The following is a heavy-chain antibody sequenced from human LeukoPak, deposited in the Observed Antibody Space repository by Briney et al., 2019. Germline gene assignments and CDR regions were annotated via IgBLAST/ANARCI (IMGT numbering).Heavy chain of an antibody. CDR1: GFTFSSYW. CDR3: ARSGVPHGTDV. CDR2: IKQDGSET. V-gene: IGHV3-7*04. Sequence: GGSLRLSCAASGFTFSSYWMTWVRQAPQEGLEWVANIKQDGSETYYVDSVKGRFTISRDNAKNSLCLHMNSPRVEDSAVYYCARSGVPHGTDVWGQGTTVTVYS. D-gene: IGHD7-27*01. J-gene: IGHJ6*02.